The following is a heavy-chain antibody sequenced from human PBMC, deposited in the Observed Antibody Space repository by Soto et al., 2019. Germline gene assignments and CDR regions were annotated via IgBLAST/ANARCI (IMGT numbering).Heavy chain of an antibody. D-gene: IGHD2-21*01. Sequence: VQLVESGADVKKPGSSGKVSCKASGGTFSNYGVNWVRQSPGQGLECMGRIIPISGAANYAQKFQGRVTITADKSTSTSYMELSSLRSEDTAVYYCSRDMTSTVVHSFDFWGQGTLVTVSS. CDR1: GGTFSNYG. CDR3: SRDMTSTVVHSFDF. V-gene: IGHV1-69*06. J-gene: IGHJ4*02. CDR2: IIPISGAA.